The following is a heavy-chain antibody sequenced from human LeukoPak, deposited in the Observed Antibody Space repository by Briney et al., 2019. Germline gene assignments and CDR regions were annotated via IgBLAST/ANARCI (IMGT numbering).Heavy chain of an antibody. CDR1: GFTFSSYA. CDR3: ARSKSSSSPNFDY. V-gene: IGHV3-30-3*01. Sequence: PGGSLRLSCAASGFTFSSYAMHWVRQAPGKGLEWVAIISYDGSNKYYADSVKGRFTISRDNSKGTLYLQMNSLRAEDTAVYYCARSKSSSSPNFDYWGQGTLVTVSS. D-gene: IGHD6-6*01. J-gene: IGHJ4*02. CDR2: ISYDGSNK.